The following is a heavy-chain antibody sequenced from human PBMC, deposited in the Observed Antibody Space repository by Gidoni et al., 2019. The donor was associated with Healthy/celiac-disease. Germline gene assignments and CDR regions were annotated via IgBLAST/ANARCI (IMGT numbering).Heavy chain of an antibody. V-gene: IGHV1-2*02. CDR2: INPNSGGT. CDR3: ASVGIAARTQFDY. J-gene: IGHJ4*02. CDR1: GYTFTGYY. Sequence: QVQLVQSGAEVKTPAASVKVSCTASGYTFTGYYMHWVRQAPGQGVEWMGWINPNSGGTNYAQKFQGRVTMTRDTSISTAYMELSRLRSDDTAVYYCASVGIAARTQFDYWGQGTLVTVSS. D-gene: IGHD6-6*01.